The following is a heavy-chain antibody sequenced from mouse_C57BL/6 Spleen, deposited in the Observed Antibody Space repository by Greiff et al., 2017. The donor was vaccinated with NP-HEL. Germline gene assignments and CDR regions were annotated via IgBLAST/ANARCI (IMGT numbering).Heavy chain of an antibody. Sequence: QVQLQQSGAELVRPGTSVKVSCKASGYAFTNYLIEWVKQRPGQGLEWIGVINPGSGGTNYNEKFKGKATLPADKSSSTAYMPLSSLTSEDSAVYFCARRDYGSVIAYWGQGTLVTVSA. V-gene: IGHV1-54*01. J-gene: IGHJ3*01. CDR3: ARRDYGSVIAY. CDR1: GYAFTNYL. D-gene: IGHD1-1*01. CDR2: INPGSGGT.